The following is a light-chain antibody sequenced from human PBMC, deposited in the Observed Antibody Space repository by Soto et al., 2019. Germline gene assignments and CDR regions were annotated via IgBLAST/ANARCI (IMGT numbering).Light chain of an antibody. V-gene: IGKV1-5*03. CDR2: KAS. J-gene: IGKJ1*01. CDR1: QTISSW. CDR3: QHYNSHSEA. Sequence: DIQMTQSPSTLSGSVVDRVPITCRASQTISSWLAWYQQKTGKAPKLLIYKASTLKSGVPSRFSGSGSGTEFTLTISSLQPDDLATYDCQHYNSHSEAVGQGTKGEIK.